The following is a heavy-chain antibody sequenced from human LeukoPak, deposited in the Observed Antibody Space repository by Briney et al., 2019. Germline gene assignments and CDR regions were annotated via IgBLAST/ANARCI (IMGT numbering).Heavy chain of an antibody. D-gene: IGHD2-2*01. J-gene: IGHJ3*02. CDR3: ARDRPRYCSSTSCYSAFDI. CDR2: IYYSGSA. CDR1: GGSISSYY. Sequence: SETLSLTCTVSGGSISSYYWSWIRQPPGKGLEWIGYIYYSGSANCNPSLKSRVTISVDTSKDQFSLKLSSVTAADTAVYYCARDRPRYCSSTSCYSAFDIWGQGTMVTVCS. V-gene: IGHV4-59*01.